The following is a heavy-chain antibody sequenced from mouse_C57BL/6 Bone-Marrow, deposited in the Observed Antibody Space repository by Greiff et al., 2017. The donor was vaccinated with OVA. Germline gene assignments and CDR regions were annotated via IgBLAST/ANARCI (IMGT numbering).Heavy chain of an antibody. CDR1: GYAFSSYR. CDR3: ARPGFTTVVATDAMDY. Sequence: VQLQQSGAELVKPGASVKISCKASGYAFSSYRMNWVKQRPGKGLEWIGQIYPGVGDTNYNGKFKGKATLTADKSSSTAYMQLSSRTSEDSAVYFCARPGFTTVVATDAMDYWGQGTSVTVSS. D-gene: IGHD1-1*01. V-gene: IGHV1-80*01. J-gene: IGHJ4*01. CDR2: IYPGVGDT.